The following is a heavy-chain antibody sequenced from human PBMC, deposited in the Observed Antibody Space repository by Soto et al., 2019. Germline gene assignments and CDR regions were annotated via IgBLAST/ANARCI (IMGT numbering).Heavy chain of an antibody. CDR3: ARNWNLALVPAAYFDS. CDR1: NFSVLTSIYY. V-gene: IGHV4-39*01. CDR2: VYYTGTT. D-gene: IGHD2-2*01. J-gene: IGHJ4*02. Sequence: SETLSLTCTVSNFSVLTSIYYWAWIRQPPGKGLEWVGTVYYTGTTYYNPSLQSRVTISIDTSKNQFSLNLNSVTAADTAVYYCARNWNLALVPAAYFDSWGQGTLVTVPQ.